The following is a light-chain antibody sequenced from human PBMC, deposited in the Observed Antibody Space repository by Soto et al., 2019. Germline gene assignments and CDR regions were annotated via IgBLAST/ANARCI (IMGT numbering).Light chain of an antibody. CDR1: SSNIGTGYD. Sequence: QSVLTQPPSISGAPGQRVTISCTGSSSNIGTGYDVHWYQQHAGKAPKLLIYGNNNRPSGVPDRISGSKSGTSASLAITGLQAEVEADYYCQSFDSRLSGYVFGNGTKVTVL. J-gene: IGLJ1*01. CDR3: QSFDSRLSGYV. CDR2: GNN. V-gene: IGLV1-40*01.